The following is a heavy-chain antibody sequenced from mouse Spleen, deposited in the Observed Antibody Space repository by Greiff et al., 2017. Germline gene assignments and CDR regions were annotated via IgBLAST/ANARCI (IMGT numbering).Heavy chain of an antibody. D-gene: IGHD1-1*01. CDR1: GYTFTDYE. J-gene: IGHJ4*01. V-gene: IGHV1-15*01. Sequence: QVQLQQSGAELVRPGASVTLSCKASGYTFTDYEMHWVKQTPVHGLEWIGAIDPETGGTAYNQKFKGKAILTADKSSSTAYMELRSLTSEDSAVYYCTRGSYYYGSSLVAMDYWGQGTSVTVSS. CDR3: TRGSYYYGSSLVAMDY. CDR2: IDPETGGT.